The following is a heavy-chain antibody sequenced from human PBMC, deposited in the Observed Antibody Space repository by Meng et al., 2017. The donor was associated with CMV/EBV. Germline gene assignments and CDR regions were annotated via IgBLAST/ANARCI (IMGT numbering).Heavy chain of an antibody. V-gene: IGHV3-30*02. D-gene: IGHD6-13*01. CDR2: IRHDGSNK. CDR3: AKVSGDIPAALAPFDY. CDR1: GFTLSNYD. Sequence: GGSPRLSCAASGFTLSNYDMHWVRQAPGKGLEWVTFIRHDGSNKYYADSVKGRLTISRDNSKNTLYLQMNSLRPEDTALYYCAKVSGDIPAALAPFDYWGQGTLVTVSS. J-gene: IGHJ4*02.